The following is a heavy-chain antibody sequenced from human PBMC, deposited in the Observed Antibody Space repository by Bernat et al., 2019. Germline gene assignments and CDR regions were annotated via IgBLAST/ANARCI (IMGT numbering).Heavy chain of an antibody. Sequence: QLQLQESGPGLVKPSETLSLTCTVSGGSISSSNYYWGWIRQPPGKELEWIGSIYHSGSTYYNPSLKSRVTISVDTSKNQFSLKLSSVTAADTAVYYCAREGEQWLAKDFDYWGQGTLVTVSS. CDR1: GGSISSSNYY. J-gene: IGHJ4*02. V-gene: IGHV4-39*07. CDR2: IYHSGST. D-gene: IGHD6-19*01. CDR3: AREGEQWLAKDFDY.